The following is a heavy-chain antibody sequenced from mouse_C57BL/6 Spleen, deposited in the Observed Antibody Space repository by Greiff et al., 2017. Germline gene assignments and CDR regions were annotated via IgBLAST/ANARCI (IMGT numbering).Heavy chain of an antibody. Sequence: QVHVKQSGPGLVAPSQSLSITCTVSGFSLTSYAISWVRQPPGKGLEWLGVIWTGGGTNYNSALKSRLSISKDNSKSQVFLKMNSLQTDDTARYYCARIPSITTVVATRDAMDYWGQGTSVTVSS. CDR2: IWTGGGT. D-gene: IGHD1-1*01. V-gene: IGHV2-9-1*01. J-gene: IGHJ4*01. CDR1: GFSLTSYA. CDR3: ARIPSITTVVATRDAMDY.